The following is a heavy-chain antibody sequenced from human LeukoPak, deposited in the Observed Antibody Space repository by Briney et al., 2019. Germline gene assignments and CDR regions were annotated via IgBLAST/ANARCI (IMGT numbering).Heavy chain of an antibody. D-gene: IGHD1-26*01. J-gene: IGHJ3*02. CDR3: ARSGRGGAFDI. Sequence: PGGSLRLSCAGSGFTLSSNWMHWVRQAPGKGLVWVSRFYSDGSRTNYVDSVKGRFTISGDNAKNTQYLQMNSLRADDTAVYYCARSGRGGAFDIWGQGTMVTVSS. CDR2: FYSDGSRT. V-gene: IGHV3-74*01. CDR1: GFTLSSNW.